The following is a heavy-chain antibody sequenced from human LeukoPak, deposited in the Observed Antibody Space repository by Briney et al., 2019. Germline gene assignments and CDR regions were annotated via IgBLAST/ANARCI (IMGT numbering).Heavy chain of an antibody. V-gene: IGHV4-34*01. CDR1: GGSFSGYY. Sequence: SETLSLTCAVYGGSFSGYYWSWIRQPPGKGLEWIGEIKHSESTKYNPSLKSRVTISVDTSKNQFSLKLSSVTAADTAVYYCARVVNIAASHFDYWGQGALVTVSS. J-gene: IGHJ4*02. CDR2: IKHSEST. CDR3: ARVVNIAASHFDY. D-gene: IGHD6-13*01.